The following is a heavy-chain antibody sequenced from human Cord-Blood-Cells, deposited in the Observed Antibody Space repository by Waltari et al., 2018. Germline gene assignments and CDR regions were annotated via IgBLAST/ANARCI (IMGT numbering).Heavy chain of an antibody. CDR3: ATRGGIVGATTAFDI. D-gene: IGHD1-26*01. CDR1: GLPVSSTY. V-gene: IGHV3-53*01. CDR2: SYSGGST. J-gene: IGHJ3*02. Sequence: EVQLVESGGGFIQHGGSLRLSCAASGLPVSSTYMSWVRQSPGKGLEWVSVSYSGGSTYYADSVKGRFTISRDNSKNTLYLQMNSLRAEDTAVYYCATRGGIVGATTAFDIWGQGTMVTVSS.